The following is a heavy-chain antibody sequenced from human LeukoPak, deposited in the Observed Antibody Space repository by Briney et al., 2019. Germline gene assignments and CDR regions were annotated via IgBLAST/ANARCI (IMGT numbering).Heavy chain of an antibody. J-gene: IGHJ4*02. D-gene: IGHD6-19*01. CDR3: AKRSGWVDY. CDR2: ISSSGRTI. Sequence: GGSLRLSCAPSGFTLSDYYMSCTRQAPGKGLEWVSYISSSGRTIFSTDSVKGRFTVSRDNAKNSLYLQMNSLRAEDTAVYYCAKRSGWVDYWGQGTLVTVSS. CDR1: GFTLSDYY. V-gene: IGHV3-11*01.